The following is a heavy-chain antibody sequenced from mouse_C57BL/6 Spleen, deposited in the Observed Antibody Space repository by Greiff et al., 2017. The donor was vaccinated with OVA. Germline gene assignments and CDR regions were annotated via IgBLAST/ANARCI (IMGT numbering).Heavy chain of an antibody. J-gene: IGHJ3*01. V-gene: IGHV1-15*01. CDR1: GYTFTDYE. CDR3: TRGSFDYDRFAY. CDR2: IYPETGGT. D-gene: IGHD2-4*01. Sequence: QVQLQQSGAELVRPGASVTLSCKASGYTFTDYEMHWVKQTPVHGLEWIGAIYPETGGTAYNQKFKGKAILTADKSSSTAYMELRSLTSEDSAVYYCTRGSFDYDRFAYWGQGTLVTVSA.